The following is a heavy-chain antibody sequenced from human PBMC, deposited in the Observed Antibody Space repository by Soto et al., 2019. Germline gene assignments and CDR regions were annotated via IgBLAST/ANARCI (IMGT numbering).Heavy chain of an antibody. CDR3: ARDYWSMDYYYYGMDV. D-gene: IGHD3-10*01. CDR1: GGSISSYY. V-gene: IGHV4-59*01. CDR2: IYYSGST. J-gene: IGHJ6*02. Sequence: PSETLSLTCTVSGGSISSYYWSWIRQPPGKGPEWIGYIYYSGSTNYNPSLKSRVTISVDTSKNQFSLKLSSVTAADTAVYYCARDYWSMDYYYYGMDVWGQGTTVTVS.